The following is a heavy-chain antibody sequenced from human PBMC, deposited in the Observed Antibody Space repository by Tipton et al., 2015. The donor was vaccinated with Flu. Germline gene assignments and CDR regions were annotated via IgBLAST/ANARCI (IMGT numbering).Heavy chain of an antibody. CDR1: GYSFTDYW. CDR2: IYPGDSDT. V-gene: IGHV5-51*01. CDR3: ARLGRGATTSLAY. Sequence: VQLVQSGAEVKKPGESLKISCKGSGYSFTDYWIGWVRQMPGKGLEWMGVIYPGDSDTRYSPSFQGQVTISADKSISTAYVQWSSLKASDTAIYYCARLGRGATTSLAYWGQGTLVTVSS. D-gene: IGHD1-26*01. J-gene: IGHJ4*02.